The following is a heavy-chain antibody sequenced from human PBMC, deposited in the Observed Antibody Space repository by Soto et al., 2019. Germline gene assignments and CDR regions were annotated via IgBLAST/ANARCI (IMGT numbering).Heavy chain of an antibody. Sequence: SETLSLTCTVSGGSVSSGSYYWSWIRQPPGKGLEWIGYIYYSGSTNYNPSLKSRVTISVDTSKNQFSLKLSSVTAADTAVYYCARRVGAMVDNWFDPWGQGTLVTVSS. CDR3: ARRVGAMVDNWFDP. CDR2: IYYSGST. J-gene: IGHJ5*02. V-gene: IGHV4-61*01. D-gene: IGHD1-26*01. CDR1: GGSVSSGSYY.